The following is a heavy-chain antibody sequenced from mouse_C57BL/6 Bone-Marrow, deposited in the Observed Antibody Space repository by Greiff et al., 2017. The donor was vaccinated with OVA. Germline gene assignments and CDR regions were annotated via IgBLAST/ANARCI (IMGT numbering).Heavy chain of an antibody. CDR1: GFSLTSYG. CDR3: ARHEDGSSPYWGFDV. V-gene: IGHV2-6-1*01. D-gene: IGHD1-1*01. J-gene: IGHJ1*03. CDR2: IWSDGST. Sequence: QVQLKESGPGLVAPSQSLSITCTVSGFSLTSYGVHWVRQPPGKGLEWLVVIWSDGSTTYNSALKSRLSISKDNSKSQVFLKMNSLQTDDTAMYYCARHEDGSSPYWGFDVWGTGTTVTVSS.